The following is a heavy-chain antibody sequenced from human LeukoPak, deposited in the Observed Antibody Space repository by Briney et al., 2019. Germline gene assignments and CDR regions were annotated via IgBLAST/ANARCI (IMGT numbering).Heavy chain of an antibody. D-gene: IGHD2-15*01. J-gene: IGHJ5*02. Sequence: SETLSLTCTVSGVSISSSNSYWGWIRQPPGKGLEWIGSIYYSGNTYYNPSLKSRVTISVDTSKNQFSLKLSSVTAADTAVYYCARHPICSGGSCFPGRWFDPWGQGTLVTVSS. CDR1: GVSISSSNSY. CDR3: ARHPICSGGSCFPGRWFDP. CDR2: IYYSGNT. V-gene: IGHV4-39*01.